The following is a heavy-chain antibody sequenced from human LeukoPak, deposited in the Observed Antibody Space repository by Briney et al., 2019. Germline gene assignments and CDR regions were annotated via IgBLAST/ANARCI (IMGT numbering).Heavy chain of an antibody. V-gene: IGHV1-69*04. CDR3: ARDSNYVLKSWFDP. J-gene: IGHJ5*02. D-gene: IGHD4-4*01. Sequence: SVKVSCKASGGTFSSYAISWVRQAPGQGLEWMGRIIPILGIANYAQKFQGRVTITADKSTSTAYMELSSLRAEDTAVYYCARDSNYVLKSWFDPWGQGTLVTVSS. CDR2: IIPILGIA. CDR1: GGTFSSYA.